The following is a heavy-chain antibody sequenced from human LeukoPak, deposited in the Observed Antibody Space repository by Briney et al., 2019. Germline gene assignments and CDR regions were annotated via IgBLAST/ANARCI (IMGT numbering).Heavy chain of an antibody. CDR2: VHYSGST. Sequence: SETLSLTCAVSGGSIISDSNWWSWVRQPPGKGLEWIGEVHYSGSTNYNPALSSRVAISIDWPKNQFFLRLDSLTAADTAVYYCARVGQRHDDSWGQGTLVTVSS. V-gene: IGHV4-4*02. CDR1: GGSIISDSNW. CDR3: ARVGQRHDDS. D-gene: IGHD6-25*01. J-gene: IGHJ4*02.